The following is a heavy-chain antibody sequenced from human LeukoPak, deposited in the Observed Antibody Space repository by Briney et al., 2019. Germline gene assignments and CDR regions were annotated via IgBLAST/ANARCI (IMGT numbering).Heavy chain of an antibody. D-gene: IGHD2-15*01. CDR3: ATEAVVVVAAWFDP. Sequence: SETLSLTCAVYGGSFSGYYWSWIRQPPGKGLEWIGEINHSGSTNYNPSLESRVTISVDTSKNQFSLKLSSVTAADTAVYYCATEAVVVVAAWFDPWGQGTLVTVSS. CDR1: GGSFSGYY. J-gene: IGHJ5*02. CDR2: INHSGST. V-gene: IGHV4-34*01.